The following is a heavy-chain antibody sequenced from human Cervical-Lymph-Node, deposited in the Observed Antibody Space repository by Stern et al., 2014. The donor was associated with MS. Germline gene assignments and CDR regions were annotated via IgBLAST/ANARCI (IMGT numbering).Heavy chain of an antibody. CDR1: GFSLTNPRLG. D-gene: IGHD1-26*01. Sequence: QVTLRESGPVLVKPTETLTLTCTVSGFSLTNPRLGVGWIRQPPGKALEWLAQIFPNDGKSYNTSLMSRLTISQDTSKSQVVLTMTNMAPVDTATYHCARIGSGDYYGSPYFDYWGQGTLVTVSS. V-gene: IGHV2-26*01. J-gene: IGHJ4*02. CDR2: IFPNDGK. CDR3: ARIGSGDYYGSPYFDY.